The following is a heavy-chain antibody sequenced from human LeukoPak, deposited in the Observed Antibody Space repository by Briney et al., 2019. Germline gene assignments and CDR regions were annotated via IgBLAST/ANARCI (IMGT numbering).Heavy chain of an antibody. D-gene: IGHD6-13*01. J-gene: IGHJ4*02. CDR1: GYTFTGYY. CDR2: INPNSGVT. Sequence: ASVKVSCKASGYTFTGYYMHWVRQAPGQGLERMGWINPNSGVTNYAQKFQGRVTMARDTSISTAYMELSSLRSDDTAVYYCARGLFDTASAGKQGVLYWGQGTLVTVSS. V-gene: IGHV1-2*02. CDR3: ARGLFDTASAGKQGVLY.